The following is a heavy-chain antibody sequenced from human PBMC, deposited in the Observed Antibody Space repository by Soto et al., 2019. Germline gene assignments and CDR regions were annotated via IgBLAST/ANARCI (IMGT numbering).Heavy chain of an antibody. V-gene: IGHV3-7*03. Sequence: EVQLVESGGGLVQPGGSLRLSCAASGFTFRSYWMNWVRQVPGQGLEWVASIKTDGSEKYYVDSVKGRFTISRDNAKNSLYLQMKSLRAEDTAIYYCAKDKGWYRDYWGQGTLVTVSS. CDR3: AKDKGWYRDY. D-gene: IGHD6-13*01. J-gene: IGHJ4*02. CDR1: GFTFRSYW. CDR2: IKTDGSEK.